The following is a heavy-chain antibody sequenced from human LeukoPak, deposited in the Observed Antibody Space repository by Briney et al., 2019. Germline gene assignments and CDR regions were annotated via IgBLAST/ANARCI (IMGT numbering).Heavy chain of an antibody. V-gene: IGHV4-39*07. CDR3: ARIDYDSSGYSFDY. CDR1: GGSISSSSYY. Sequence: SETLSLTCTVSGGSISSSSYYWGWIRQPPRKGLEWVGSIYYSGSTYYNPSLKSRVTISVDTSKNQFSLKLSSVTAADTAVYYCARIDYDSSGYSFDYWGQGTLVTVSS. D-gene: IGHD3-22*01. CDR2: IYYSGST. J-gene: IGHJ4*02.